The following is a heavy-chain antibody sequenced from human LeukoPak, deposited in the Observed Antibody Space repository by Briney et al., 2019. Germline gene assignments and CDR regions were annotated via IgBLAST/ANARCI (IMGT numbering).Heavy chain of an antibody. D-gene: IGHD2-2*01. V-gene: IGHV3-23*01. CDR3: AKDIPIVVVPAAIDDYFDY. J-gene: IGHJ4*02. Sequence: GGSLRLSCAASGFTFSSYAMSWVRQAPGKGLEWVSAISGSGGSTYYADSVKGRFTISRDNSKNTLYLQMNSLRAEDTAVYYCAKDIPIVVVPAAIDDYFDYWGQGTLVTVSS. CDR2: ISGSGGST. CDR1: GFTFSSYA.